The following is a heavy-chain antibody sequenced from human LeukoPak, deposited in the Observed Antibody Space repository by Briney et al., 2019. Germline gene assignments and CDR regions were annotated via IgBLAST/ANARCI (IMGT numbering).Heavy chain of an antibody. CDR3: ARHSQYYGSAYYYYGMDV. V-gene: IGHV4-31*03. CDR1: GGSISSGGYY. Sequence: SETLSLTCTVSGGSISSGGYYWSWIRQHPGKGLEWIGYIYYSGSTYYNPSLKSRVTISVDTSKNQFSLKLSSVTAADTAVYYCARHSQYYGSAYYYYGMDVWGQGTTVTVSS. D-gene: IGHD3-10*01. J-gene: IGHJ6*02. CDR2: IYYSGST.